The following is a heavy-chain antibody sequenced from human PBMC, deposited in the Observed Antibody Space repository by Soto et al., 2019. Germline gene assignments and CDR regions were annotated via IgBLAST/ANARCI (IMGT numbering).Heavy chain of an antibody. V-gene: IGHV5-51*01. CDR3: ARAYGKYFDY. Sequence: ESLKISCKGSGYTFTTYWIGWVRQMPGKGLEWMGIIYPSDSDTRYSPSFQGQVTISADKSISIAYLQWSSLKASDTAMYYCARAYGKYFDYWGQGTLVTVSS. J-gene: IGHJ4*02. CDR1: GYTFTTYW. CDR2: IYPSDSDT. D-gene: IGHD3-10*01.